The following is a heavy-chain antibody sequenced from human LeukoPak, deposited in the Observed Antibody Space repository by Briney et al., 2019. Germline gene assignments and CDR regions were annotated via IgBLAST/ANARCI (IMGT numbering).Heavy chain of an antibody. CDR1: GYTFTSYG. Sequence: GASVKVSCKASGYTFTSYGISWVRQAPGQGLEWMGWISAYNGNTNYAQKLQGRVTTTTDTSTSTAYMELRSLRSDDTAVYYCARGITISQHYYYGMDVWGQGTTVTVSS. D-gene: IGHD3-3*01. V-gene: IGHV1-18*01. J-gene: IGHJ6*02. CDR3: ARGITISQHYYYGMDV. CDR2: ISAYNGNT.